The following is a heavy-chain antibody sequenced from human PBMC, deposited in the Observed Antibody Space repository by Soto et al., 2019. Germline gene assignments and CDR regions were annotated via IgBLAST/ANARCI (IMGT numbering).Heavy chain of an antibody. CDR3: AKQRAGYGSGSDTFYFDF. Sequence: GGSLRLSCSTSGFTFSTYAMNWVRQAPGKGLEWVSALSGSGGTTYYADSVRGRFTISRDNSKNTLFLQMSSLRAEDTALYYCAKQRAGYGSGSDTFYFDFWGQGTRVTVSS. V-gene: IGHV3-23*01. CDR1: GFTFSTYA. D-gene: IGHD3-10*01. J-gene: IGHJ4*02. CDR2: LSGSGGTT.